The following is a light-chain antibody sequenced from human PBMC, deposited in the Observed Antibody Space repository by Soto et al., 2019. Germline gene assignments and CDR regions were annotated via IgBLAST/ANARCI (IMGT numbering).Light chain of an antibody. CDR1: SSDVGSYNL. CDR3: CSYAGSSTSVR. J-gene: IGLJ2*01. Sequence: QSALTQPASVSGSPGQSITISCTGTSSDVGSYNLVSWYQQHPGKAPKLMICEGSKRPSGVSNRFSGSKSGNTASLTISGLQAEDEADYYCCSYAGSSTSVRFGGGTKLTVL. CDR2: EGS. V-gene: IGLV2-23*01.